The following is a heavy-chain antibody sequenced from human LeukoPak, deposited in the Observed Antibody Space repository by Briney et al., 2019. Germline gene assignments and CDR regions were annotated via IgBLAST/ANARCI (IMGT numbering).Heavy chain of an antibody. CDR3: ARDRWLRYPGDY. J-gene: IGHJ4*02. D-gene: IGHD5-12*01. CDR2: INPTSGDT. CDR1: GYTFSGYY. V-gene: IGHV1-2*02. Sequence: ASVKVSCKASGYTFSGYYIHWIRQAPGQGLEWMGWINPTSGDTNYAQKFQGRVTMTRDTSISTAYTELNRLRYDDTAVYYCARDRWLRYPGDYWGQGTVITVSS.